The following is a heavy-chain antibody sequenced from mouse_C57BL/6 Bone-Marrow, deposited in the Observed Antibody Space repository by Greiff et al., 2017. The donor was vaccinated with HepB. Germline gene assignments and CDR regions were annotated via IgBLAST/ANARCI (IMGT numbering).Heavy chain of an antibody. J-gene: IGHJ2*01. CDR1: GYTFTSYT. V-gene: IGHV1-4*01. D-gene: IGHD1-1*02. CDR2: INPSSGYT. CDR3: ARWFGGDY. Sequence: VKLVESGAELARPGASVKMSCKASGYTFTSYTMHWVKQRPGQGLEWIGYINPSSGYTKYNQKFKDKATLTADKSYSTAYMQLSSLTSEDSAVYYCARWFGGDYWGQGTTLTVSS.